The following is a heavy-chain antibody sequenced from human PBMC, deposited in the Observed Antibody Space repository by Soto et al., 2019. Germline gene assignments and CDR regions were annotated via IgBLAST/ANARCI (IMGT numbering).Heavy chain of an antibody. CDR3: ARGFSSTILGLYYYYGMVV. D-gene: IGHD2-2*01. Sequence: SVKVSCKASGGTFSSYAISWVRQAPGQGLEWMGGIIPIFGTANYAQKFQGRVTITADESTSTAYMELSSLRSEDTAVYYCARGFSSTILGLYYYYGMVVWGQGTTVTVSS. CDR1: GGTFSSYA. V-gene: IGHV1-69*13. J-gene: IGHJ6*02. CDR2: IIPIFGTA.